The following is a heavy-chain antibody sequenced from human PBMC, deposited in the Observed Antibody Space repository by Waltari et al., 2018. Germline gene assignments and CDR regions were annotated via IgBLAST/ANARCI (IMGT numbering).Heavy chain of an antibody. V-gene: IGHV3-33*01. CDR3: ARDLGWGSLDY. D-gene: IGHD3-16*01. Sequence: QVQLVESGGGVVQPGRSLRLSCAPSGLPVRSHGIHWVRQAAGRGLEWVADVWADGTHKYDADSVKGRFTISRDESENTVFLQMNSLSAEDTAVYYCARDLGWGSLDYRGQGVLVTVSS. CDR1: GLPVRSHG. J-gene: IGHJ4*03. CDR2: VWADGTHK.